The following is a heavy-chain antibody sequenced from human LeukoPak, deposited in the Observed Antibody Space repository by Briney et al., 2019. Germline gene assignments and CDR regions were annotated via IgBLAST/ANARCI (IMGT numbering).Heavy chain of an antibody. CDR1: GFTFSSYG. CDR2: IRYDGSSK. CDR3: ARDSRRWLQFHEYRYFDY. D-gene: IGHD5-24*01. J-gene: IGHJ4*02. Sequence: GGSLRLSCAASGFTFSSYGMHWVRQAPGKGLEWVAFIRYDGSSKYYADSVKGRFTISRDNSKNTLYLQMNSLRAEDTAVYYCARDSRRWLQFHEYRYFDYWGQGTLVTVSS. V-gene: IGHV3-30*02.